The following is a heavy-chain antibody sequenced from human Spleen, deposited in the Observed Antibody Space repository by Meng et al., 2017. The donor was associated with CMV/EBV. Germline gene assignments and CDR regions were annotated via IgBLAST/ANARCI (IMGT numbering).Heavy chain of an antibody. D-gene: IGHD2-21*02. V-gene: IGHV3-30*04. J-gene: IGHJ4*02. CDR1: GFTFSGYA. CDR3: TTFHTADSFDY. Sequence: SCAASGFTFSGYAMHWVRQAPGKGLEWVAVISYDETDKYYADSVKGRFTISRDNSKSILYLHMNSLRAEDTAIYYCTTFHTADSFDYWGRGSLVTVSS. CDR2: ISYDETDK.